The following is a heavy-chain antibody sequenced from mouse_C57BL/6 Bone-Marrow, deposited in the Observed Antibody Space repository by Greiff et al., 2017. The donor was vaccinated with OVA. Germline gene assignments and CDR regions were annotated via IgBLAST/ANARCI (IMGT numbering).Heavy chain of an antibody. D-gene: IGHD2-4*01. CDR1: GYAFTNYL. V-gene: IGHV1-54*01. J-gene: IGHJ4*01. CDR3: ARSDYEYDGGHYDAMDY. Sequence: QVQLQQSGAELVRPGTSVKVSCKASGYAFTNYLIEWVKQRPGQGLEWIGVINPGSGGTNYNEKFKGQATLTADKSSSTAYMQLSSLTSADSATFFWARSDYEYDGGHYDAMDYWGQGTSVTVSA. CDR2: INPGSGGT.